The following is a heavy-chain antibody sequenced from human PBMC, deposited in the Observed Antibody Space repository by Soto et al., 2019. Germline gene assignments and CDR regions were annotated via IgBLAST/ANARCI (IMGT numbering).Heavy chain of an antibody. D-gene: IGHD5-12*01. CDR2: INAGNGNT. V-gene: IGHV1-3*01. J-gene: IGHJ1*01. CDR3: ARSAKKTWLPDF. Sequence: ASVKVSCKASGFSFIDYSILWVRQAPGQSLEWLGWINAGNGNTKYSHKFQDRVTITSDTSATTTYMELRSLRSEDTAVFYCARSAKKTWLPDFWGQGTLVTVSS. CDR1: GFSFIDYS.